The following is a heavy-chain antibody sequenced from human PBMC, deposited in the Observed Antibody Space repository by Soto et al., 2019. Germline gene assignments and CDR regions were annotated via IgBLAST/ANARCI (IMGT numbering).Heavy chain of an antibody. CDR2: ISSSSSYI. D-gene: IGHD3-10*01. J-gene: IGHJ4*02. CDR1: GFTFSSYS. Sequence: EVQLVESGGGLVKPGGSLRLSCAASGFTFSSYSMNWVRQAPGKGLEWVSSISSSSSYIYYADSVKGLFTISRDNAKNSLYLQMNSLRAEDTAVYYCARDMVRGVIITVIFDYWGQGTLVTVSS. CDR3: ARDMVRGVIITVIFDY. V-gene: IGHV3-21*01.